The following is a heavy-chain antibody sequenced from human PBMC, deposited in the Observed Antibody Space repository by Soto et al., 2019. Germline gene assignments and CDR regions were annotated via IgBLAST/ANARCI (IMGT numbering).Heavy chain of an antibody. Sequence: SVKVSCKASGGTFSSYAISWVRQAPGQGLEWMGGIIPIFGTANYAQKFQGRVTITADESTSTAYMELSSLRSEDTAVYYCARGDTVVTLRGMDVWGQGTTVTVSS. D-gene: IGHD2-21*02. J-gene: IGHJ6*02. CDR3: ARGDTVVTLRGMDV. CDR1: GGTFSSYA. V-gene: IGHV1-69*13. CDR2: IIPIFGTA.